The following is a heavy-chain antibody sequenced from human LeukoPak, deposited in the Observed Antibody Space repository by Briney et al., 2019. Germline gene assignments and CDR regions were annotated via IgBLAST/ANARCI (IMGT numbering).Heavy chain of an antibody. CDR3: ARLPSTYYDSSGCYYPGYFDY. J-gene: IGHJ4*02. D-gene: IGHD3-22*01. V-gene: IGHV5-51*01. CDR1: GYSFTSYW. CDR2: IYPGDSDT. Sequence: RPGEPLKISCKGSGYSFTSYWIGWVRQMPGKGLEWMGIIYPGDSDTRYSPSFQGQVTISADKSISTAYLQWSSLKASDTAMYYCARLPSTYYDSSGCYYPGYFDYWGQGTLVTVSS.